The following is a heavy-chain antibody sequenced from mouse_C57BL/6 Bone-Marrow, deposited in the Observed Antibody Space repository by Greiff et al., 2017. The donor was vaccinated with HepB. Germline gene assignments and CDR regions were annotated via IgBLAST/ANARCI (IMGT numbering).Heavy chain of an antibody. CDR1: GFSFNTYA. Sequence: DVKLVESGGGLVQPKGSLKLSCAASGFSFNTYAMNWVRQAPGKGLEWVARIRSKSNNYATYYADSVKDRFTISRDDSESMLYLQMNNLKTEDTAMYYCVRGGYLFAYWGQGTLVTVSA. J-gene: IGHJ3*01. CDR3: VRGGYLFAY. D-gene: IGHD2-2*01. V-gene: IGHV10-1*01. CDR2: IRSKSNNYAT.